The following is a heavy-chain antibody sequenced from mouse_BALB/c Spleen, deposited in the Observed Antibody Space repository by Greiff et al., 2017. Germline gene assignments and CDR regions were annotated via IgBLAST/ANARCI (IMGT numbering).Heavy chain of an antibody. CDR3: TRNYRYYFDY. CDR1: GYTFTSYY. D-gene: IGHD2-14*01. CDR2: INPSNGGT. Sequence: VQLQQPGAELVKPGASVKLSCKASGYTFTSYYMYWVKQRPGQGLEWIGGINPSNGGTNFNEKFKSKATLTVDKSSSTAYMQLSSLTSEDSAVYYCTRNYRYYFDYWGQGTTLTVSS. J-gene: IGHJ2*01. V-gene: IGHV1S81*02.